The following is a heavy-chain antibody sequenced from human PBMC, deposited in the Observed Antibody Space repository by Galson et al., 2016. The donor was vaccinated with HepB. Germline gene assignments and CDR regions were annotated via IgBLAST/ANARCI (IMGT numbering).Heavy chain of an antibody. D-gene: IGHD4-17*01. CDR2: IKSKTDGGTT. CDR3: TRSRRGATDY. Sequence: SLRLSCAASGFTFSNAWMNWVRQAPGKGLEWVGRIKSKTDGGTTDYAAPVKGRFTISRDDSKKPLYLQMNSLKTEDTAVYYCTRSRRGATDYWGQGTLVTVSS. J-gene: IGHJ4*02. V-gene: IGHV3-15*07. CDR1: GFTFSNAW.